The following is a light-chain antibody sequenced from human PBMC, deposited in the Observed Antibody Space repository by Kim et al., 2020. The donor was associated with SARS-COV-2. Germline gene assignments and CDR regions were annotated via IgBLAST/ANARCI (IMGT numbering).Light chain of an antibody. CDR3: QAWDSGIAGV. Sequence: VSPGQTASITCSGDKLGDKYVCWYQQKPGQSPVLVIYQDSKRPSGIPERFSGSNSGNTATLTITGTQPMDEADYYCQAWDSGIAGVFGGGTQLTVL. J-gene: IGLJ2*01. V-gene: IGLV3-1*01. CDR1: KLGDKY. CDR2: QDS.